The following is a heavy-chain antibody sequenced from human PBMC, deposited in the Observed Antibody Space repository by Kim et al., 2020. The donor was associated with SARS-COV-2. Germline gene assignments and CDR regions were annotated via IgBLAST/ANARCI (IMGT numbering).Heavy chain of an antibody. CDR3: ARGTMIVNWFDP. V-gene: IGHV4-31*03. Sequence: SETLSLTCTVSGDSISSGGYYWSWIRQHPGKGLEWIGYIYYSGSTYYNPSLKSRVTISVDTSKNQFSLKLSSVTAADTAVYYCARGTMIVNWFDPWGQGTLVTVSS. D-gene: IGHD3-22*01. CDR1: GDSISSGGYY. J-gene: IGHJ5*02. CDR2: IYYSGST.